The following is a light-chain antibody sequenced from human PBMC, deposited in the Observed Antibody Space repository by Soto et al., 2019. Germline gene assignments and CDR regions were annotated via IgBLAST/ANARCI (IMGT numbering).Light chain of an antibody. V-gene: IGLV2-8*01. J-gene: IGLJ2*01. CDR1: SSDVGGYNF. Sequence: QSALTQPPSASGSPGQSVTISCTGTSSDVGGYNFVSWYQQHPGKAPKLMICEVSERPSGVPDRFSGSKSGNTASLTVSGLQAEDEADYYCSSYARNRDVLFGGGTKLTVL. CDR2: EVS. CDR3: SSYARNRDVL.